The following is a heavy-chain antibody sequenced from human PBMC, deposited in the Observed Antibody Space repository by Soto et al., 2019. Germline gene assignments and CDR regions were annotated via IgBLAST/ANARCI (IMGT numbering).Heavy chain of an antibody. CDR3: AKQRADYGSGSDTYYFDF. D-gene: IGHD3-10*01. J-gene: IGHJ4*02. CDR2: LSGSGGTT. Sequence: GGSLRLSCSTSGFTFSTYAMNWVRQAPGKGLEWVSALSGSGGTTYYADSVRGRFTISRDNSKNTLFLQMNSLRAEDTALYYCAKQRADYGSGSDTYYFDFWGQGTLVTVSS. CDR1: GFTFSTYA. V-gene: IGHV3-23*01.